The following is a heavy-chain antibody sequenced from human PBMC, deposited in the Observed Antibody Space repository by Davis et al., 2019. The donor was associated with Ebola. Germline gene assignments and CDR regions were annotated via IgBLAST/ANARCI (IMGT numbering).Heavy chain of an antibody. CDR3: AKDTRGEPRRGISMDV. CDR1: GFTFHSYG. J-gene: IGHJ6*02. CDR2: ISHDGVSK. Sequence: PGRSLRLSCAVSGFTFHSYGIHCVRQAPGKGLEWVALISHDGVSKFYADSVKGRFTISRDNSKNTLYLQMNSLRPEDTAGYYCAKDTRGEPRRGISMDVWGQGTTVTVSS. D-gene: IGHD3-16*01. V-gene: IGHV3-30*18.